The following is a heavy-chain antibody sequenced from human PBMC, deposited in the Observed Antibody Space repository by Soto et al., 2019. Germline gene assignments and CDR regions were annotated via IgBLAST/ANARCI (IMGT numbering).Heavy chain of an antibody. V-gene: IGHV1-24*01. CDR2: FDPEDGET. D-gene: IGHD3-9*01. Sequence: GASVKVSCKVSGYTLTELSMHWVRQAPGKGLEWMGGFDPEDGETIYAQKFQGRVTMTEDTSTDTAYMELSSLRSEDTAVYYCATVGTSLRYFDWFTSTPHLDYWGQGTLVTVSS. CDR3: ATVGTSLRYFDWFTSTPHLDY. J-gene: IGHJ4*02. CDR1: GYTLTELS.